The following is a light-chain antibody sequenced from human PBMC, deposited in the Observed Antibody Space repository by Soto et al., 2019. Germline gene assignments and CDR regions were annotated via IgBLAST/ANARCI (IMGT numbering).Light chain of an antibody. J-gene: IGKJ1*01. CDR3: QQYDNLPPTWT. Sequence: DIQLTQSPSSLYVSVGDRVTITCRARQSISNYLNWYQQKPGQAPRLLIYGASNSQSGVPSRFSGSGSGTDFTFTISSLQPEDIATYYCQQYDNLPPTWTFGQGTKVDIK. V-gene: IGKV1-33*01. CDR2: GAS. CDR1: QSISNY.